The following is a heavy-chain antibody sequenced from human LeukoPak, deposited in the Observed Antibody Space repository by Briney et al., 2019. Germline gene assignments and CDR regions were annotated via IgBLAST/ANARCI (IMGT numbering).Heavy chain of an antibody. Sequence: PSETLSLTCTVSGGSISSGGYYWSWIRQPPGKGLEWIGYIYHSGSTYYNPSLKSRVTISVDTSKNQFSLKLSSVTAADTAVYYCATYMTTDQYLDFWGQGTLVTVSS. CDR3: ATYMTTDQYLDF. J-gene: IGHJ4*02. CDR2: IYHSGST. V-gene: IGHV4-30-2*05. D-gene: IGHD4-11*01. CDR1: GGSISSGGYY.